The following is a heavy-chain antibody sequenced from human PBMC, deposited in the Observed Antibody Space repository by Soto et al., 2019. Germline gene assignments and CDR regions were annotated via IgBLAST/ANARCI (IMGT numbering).Heavy chain of an antibody. CDR3: ARVPAAYYYYYMDV. J-gene: IGHJ6*03. D-gene: IGHD2-2*01. CDR2: ITTCNGYT. Sequence: GASVKVSCKASGYTFTTYGVSWVRQAPGQGLEWMGWITTCNGYTNYAQKLQGRVTMTTDTSTSTAYMELRSLRSDDTAVYYCARVPAAYYYYYMDVWGKGTTVTVSS. V-gene: IGHV1-18*01. CDR1: GYTFTTYG.